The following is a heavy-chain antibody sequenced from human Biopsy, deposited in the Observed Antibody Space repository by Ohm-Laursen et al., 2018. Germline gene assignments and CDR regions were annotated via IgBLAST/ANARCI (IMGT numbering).Heavy chain of an antibody. CDR2: IWYDGSNK. V-gene: IGHV3-33*01. Sequence: SLRLSCAAAGFTFSIYGMHWVRQAPGKGLEWVAGIWYDGSNKYYADSVKGRFTISRDGPKNTLYLQMNSLRAEDTAVYYCAREGDDSSGYTPHYFDYWGQGTLVTVSS. J-gene: IGHJ4*02. CDR1: GFTFSIYG. CDR3: AREGDDSSGYTPHYFDY. D-gene: IGHD3-22*01.